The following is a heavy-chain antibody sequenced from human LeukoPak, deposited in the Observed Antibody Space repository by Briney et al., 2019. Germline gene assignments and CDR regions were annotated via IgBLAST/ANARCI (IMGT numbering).Heavy chain of an antibody. CDR2: ISYDGSNK. D-gene: IGHD5-18*01. Sequence: GRSLRLSCAASGFTFSSYAMHWVRQAPGKRLEWVAVISYDGSNKYYADSVKGRFTISRDNSKNTLYLQMNSLRAEDTAVYYCAREDTAMATFDYWGQGTLVTVSS. V-gene: IGHV3-30-3*01. CDR3: AREDTAMATFDY. J-gene: IGHJ4*02. CDR1: GFTFSSYA.